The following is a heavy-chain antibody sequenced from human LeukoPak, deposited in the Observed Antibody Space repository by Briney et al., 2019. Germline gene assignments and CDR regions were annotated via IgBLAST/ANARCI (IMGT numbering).Heavy chain of an antibody. CDR3: ARHTSAVTGTGAY. J-gene: IGHJ4*02. Sequence: GGSLRLSCAASGFIFSRYWMSWVRQAPGKGLEWVAKIKQDGSEKYYVDSVKGRFTISRDNAKNSLYLQMNSLRAEDTAVYYCARHTSAVTGTGAYWGQGTLVAVSS. CDR2: IKQDGSEK. D-gene: IGHD6-19*01. V-gene: IGHV3-7*04. CDR1: GFIFSRYW.